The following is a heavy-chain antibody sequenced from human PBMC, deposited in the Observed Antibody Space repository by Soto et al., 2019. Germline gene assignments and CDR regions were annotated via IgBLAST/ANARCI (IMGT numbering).Heavy chain of an antibody. Sequence: QVQLVESGGGVGQPGRSLRLSCAASGFTFSSYAMHWVRQAPGKGLEWVAVISYDGNSKLYTDSVKGRFTISRDTSGNTLSLQMSSLRAEDTAVYYCARGEGYRYGLPDPGGQGTLVTVSS. D-gene: IGHD5-18*01. CDR3: ARGEGYRYGLPDP. V-gene: IGHV3-30-3*01. CDR2: ISYDGNSK. J-gene: IGHJ5*02. CDR1: GFTFSSYA.